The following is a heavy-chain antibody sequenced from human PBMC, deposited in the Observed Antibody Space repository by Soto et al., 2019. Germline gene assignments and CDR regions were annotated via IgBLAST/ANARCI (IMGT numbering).Heavy chain of an antibody. V-gene: IGHV3-23*01. CDR1: GFTFGSHA. CDR2: ISGSGGSA. J-gene: IGHJ4*02. D-gene: IGHD3-3*01. Sequence: EVQLLESGGGLVQPGGSLRLSCAASGFTFGSHAMIWVRQAPGKGLEWVSAISGSGGSAYYADSVKGRFTISRDNSISTLYLQMNSLRAEDTALYYCAKEPYSDFWSAYYYFDYWGQGTLATVSS. CDR3: AKEPYSDFWSAYYYFDY.